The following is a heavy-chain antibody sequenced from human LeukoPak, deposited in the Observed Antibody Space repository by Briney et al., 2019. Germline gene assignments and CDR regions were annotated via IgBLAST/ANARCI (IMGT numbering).Heavy chain of an antibody. J-gene: IGHJ4*02. CDR1: GFSFSSWN. CDR3: AKGGYGSSSGRYFDY. Sequence: GGSLRLSCAASGFSFSSWNMNWVRLSPGKGLEWVSAISTSDGSAYYADSVKGRFTISRDNSKNTLYLQVNSLRAEDTAVYYCAKGGYGSSSGRYFDYWGQGTLVTVSS. V-gene: IGHV3-23*01. CDR2: ISTSDGSA. D-gene: IGHD6-6*01.